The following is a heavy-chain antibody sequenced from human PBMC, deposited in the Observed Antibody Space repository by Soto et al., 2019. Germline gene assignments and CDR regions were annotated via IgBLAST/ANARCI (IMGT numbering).Heavy chain of an antibody. CDR3: ARWAYSSSWPSDNYGMDV. CDR2: IYYSGST. V-gene: IGHV4-30-4*01. CDR1: GGSINRGGYY. D-gene: IGHD6-13*01. J-gene: IGHJ6*02. Sequence: TSETLSLPCTVSGGSINRGGYYWGWIRQPPGKGLERIGYIYYSGSTYYNPSLKSRVTISVDTSRNHLSLKLTSVTAADTAVYYCARWAYSSSWPSDNYGMDVWGQGTTVTVSS.